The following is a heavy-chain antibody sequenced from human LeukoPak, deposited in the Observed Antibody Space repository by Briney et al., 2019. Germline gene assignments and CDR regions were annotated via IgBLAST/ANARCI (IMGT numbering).Heavy chain of an antibody. CDR3: AKDRGELWFYGLDV. Sequence: GGSLRLSCAASGFTFSSYAMHWVRQAPGKGLEWVAVISYDGSNKFYADSVKGRFTLSRDNSKNTLYLQMNSLRIEDTAVFYCAKDRGELWFYGLDVWGQGTTVTVSS. CDR2: ISYDGSNK. CDR1: GFTFSSYA. D-gene: IGHD3-10*01. J-gene: IGHJ6*02. V-gene: IGHV3-30-3*01.